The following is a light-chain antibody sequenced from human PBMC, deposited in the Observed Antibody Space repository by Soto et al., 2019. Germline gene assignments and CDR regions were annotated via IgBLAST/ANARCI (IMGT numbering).Light chain of an antibody. CDR1: SSDVGGYNY. V-gene: IGLV2-14*01. CDR3: SSYTSSSTLVV. J-gene: IGLJ2*01. Sequence: QSALTQPASVSGSPGQSITISCTGTSSDVGGYNYVSWFQQHAGKAPKLMIYAVSNRPSGVSNRFSGSKSGNTASLTISGLQAEDEADYYCSSYTSSSTLVVFGAGTKLTVL. CDR2: AVS.